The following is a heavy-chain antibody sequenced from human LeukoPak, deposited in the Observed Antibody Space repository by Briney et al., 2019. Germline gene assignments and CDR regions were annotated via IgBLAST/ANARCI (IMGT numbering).Heavy chain of an antibody. J-gene: IGHJ4*02. V-gene: IGHV3-21*01. Sequence: GGSLRLSCAASGFTFSTYTMNWVRQAPGKGLEWVSSISSSSSYIYYADSVKGRFTISRDNAKNSLYLQMNSLRAEDTAVYYCAREDYYDSSGYYSVPSQTSYWGQGTLVTVSS. D-gene: IGHD3-22*01. CDR2: ISSSSSYI. CDR3: AREDYYDSSGYYSVPSQTSY. CDR1: GFTFSTYT.